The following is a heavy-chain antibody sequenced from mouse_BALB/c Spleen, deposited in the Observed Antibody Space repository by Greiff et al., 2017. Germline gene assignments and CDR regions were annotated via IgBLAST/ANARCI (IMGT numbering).Heavy chain of an antibody. CDR3: ARAITTVSAMDY. J-gene: IGHJ4*01. CDR1: GFTFSDYY. CDR2: ISDGGSYT. V-gene: IGHV5-4*02. Sequence: EVKLVESGGGLVKPGGSLKLSCAASGFTFSDYYMYWVRQTPEKRLEWVATISDGGSYTYYPDSVKGRFTISRDNAKNNLYLQMSSLKSEDTAMYYCARAITTVSAMDYWGQGTSVTVSS. D-gene: IGHD1-1*01.